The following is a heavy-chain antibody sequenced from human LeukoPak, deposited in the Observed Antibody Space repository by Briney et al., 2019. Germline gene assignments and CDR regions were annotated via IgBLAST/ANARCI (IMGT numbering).Heavy chain of an antibody. J-gene: IGHJ4*02. D-gene: IGHD3-22*01. CDR1: GDSFSSNSAD. V-gene: IGHV6-1*01. Sequence: SPTLSLTCAISGDSFSSNSADWNWLRRSPSRGLEWLGRTYYRSKWYNEYAESVKSRITITPDTSKNQFSLQLNSVTPGDTAVYYCARDGPLDYDTPRGDYFDYWGQGTRVTVSS. CDR2: TYYRSKWYN. CDR3: ARDGPLDYDTPRGDYFDY.